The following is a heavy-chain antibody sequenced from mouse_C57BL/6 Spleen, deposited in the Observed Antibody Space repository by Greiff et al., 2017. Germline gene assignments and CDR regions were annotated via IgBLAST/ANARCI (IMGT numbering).Heavy chain of an antibody. V-gene: IGHV1-69*01. Sequence: VQLQQPGAELVMPGASVKLSCKASGYTFTSYWMHWVKQRPGQGLEWIGEIDPSDSYTNYNQKFKGKSTLTVDKSSSTAYMQLSSLTSEDSAVYYCARYGSKGAMDYWGQGTSVTVSS. CDR1: GYTFTSYW. D-gene: IGHD1-1*02. CDR3: ARYGSKGAMDY. CDR2: IDPSDSYT. J-gene: IGHJ4*01.